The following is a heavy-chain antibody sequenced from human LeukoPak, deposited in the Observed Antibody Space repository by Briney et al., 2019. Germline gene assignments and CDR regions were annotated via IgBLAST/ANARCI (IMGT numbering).Heavy chain of an antibody. CDR1: GDSFSGYY. CDR2: VNQSGDT. CDR3: ARSLSTFYDVTSVYWVWVY. J-gene: IGHJ4*02. Sequence: SETLSLTCAVSGDSFSGYYWSWLRQPPGKGLEWIGEVNQSGDTNYNPSFESRVSMSVDASKKQFSLQVKSVTAADGAVYYCARSLSTFYDVTSVYWVWVYWGQGTLVSISS. V-gene: IGHV4-34*01. D-gene: IGHD3-3*01.